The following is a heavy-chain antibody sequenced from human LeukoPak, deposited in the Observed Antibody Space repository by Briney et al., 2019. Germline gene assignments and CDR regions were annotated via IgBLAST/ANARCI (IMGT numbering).Heavy chain of an antibody. Sequence: PSETLSLTCTVSGDSVTTYYWSWLRRPPGKGLEWLGYVYYSGSATYNPSLKSRVTISVDTSKNQFSLRLSSVTAADTAVYYCARDGSNWSNDYYHGVDVWGQGTTVTVSS. J-gene: IGHJ6*02. V-gene: IGHV4-59*02. D-gene: IGHD4-11*01. CDR2: VYYSGSA. CDR1: GDSVTTYY. CDR3: ARDGSNWSNDYYHGVDV.